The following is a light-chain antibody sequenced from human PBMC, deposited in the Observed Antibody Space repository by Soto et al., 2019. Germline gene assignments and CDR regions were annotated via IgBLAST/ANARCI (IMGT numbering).Light chain of an antibody. CDR3: QQNNRFPCT. Sequence: DIQLTQSPSFLSASVGDRVTITCRASQSISNHLAWYQQRPGQAPRLLIYDASTMQSGIPARFSGSGSGTEFTLTISSLQSEDFASYYCQQNNRFPCTFGGGTKV. CDR1: QSISNH. CDR2: DAS. J-gene: IGKJ4*01. V-gene: IGKV1-9*01.